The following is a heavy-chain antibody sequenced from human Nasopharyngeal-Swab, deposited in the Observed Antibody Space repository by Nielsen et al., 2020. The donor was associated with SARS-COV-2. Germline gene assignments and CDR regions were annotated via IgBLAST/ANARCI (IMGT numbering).Heavy chain of an antibody. Sequence: SVKVSCKASGGTFSSYAISWVRQAPGQGLEWMGGIIPIFGTANYAQKFQGRVTITADESTSTAYMELSSLRSEDTAVYYCARGLWRFGEGYSRHYYYGMDVWGQGTTVTVSS. CDR3: ARGLWRFGEGYSRHYYYGMDV. J-gene: IGHJ6*02. V-gene: IGHV1-69*13. CDR2: IIPIFGTA. CDR1: GGTFSSYA. D-gene: IGHD3-10*01.